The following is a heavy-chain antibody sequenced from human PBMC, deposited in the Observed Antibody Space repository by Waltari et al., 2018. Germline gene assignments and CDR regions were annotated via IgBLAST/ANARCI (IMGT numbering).Heavy chain of an antibody. CDR1: GFMFSTNW. D-gene: IGHD5-12*01. V-gene: IGHV3-7*01. CDR2: IKEDGRGE. CDR3: ARDGDGYPD. Sequence: EVKLVDSGGGLVQPGGSLRLSCAASGFMFSTNWMSWVRQAPGKGLGWVANIKEDGRGEYYVDSVKGRFTSSRDNAKTSLYLQMNSLRVEDTAVYYCARDGDGYPDWGQGSLVIVSS. J-gene: IGHJ4*02.